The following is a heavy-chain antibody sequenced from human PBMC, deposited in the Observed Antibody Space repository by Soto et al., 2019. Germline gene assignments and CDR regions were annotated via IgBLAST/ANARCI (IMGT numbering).Heavy chain of an antibody. CDR1: GFTVSSNY. J-gene: IGHJ1*01. CDR3: ARDLGRDSTQH. Sequence: EVQLVESGGGLIQPGGSLRLSCAASGFTVSSNYMSWGRQAPGKGLEWVSVIYSGGGTYYADSVKGRFTISRDNSKNTVYLQMNSLRADDTAVYYCARDLGRDSTQHWGQGTLVTVSS. V-gene: IGHV3-53*01. D-gene: IGHD2-21*02. CDR2: IYSGGGT.